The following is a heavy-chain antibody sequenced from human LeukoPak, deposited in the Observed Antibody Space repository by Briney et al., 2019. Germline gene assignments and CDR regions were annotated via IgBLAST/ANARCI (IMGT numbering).Heavy chain of an antibody. CDR2: INPNSGGT. CDR3: AREQSRELTGDGQGAFDI. V-gene: IGHV1-2*07. D-gene: IGHD7-27*01. Sequence: ASVKVSCKASGYTFTGYYMHWVRQAPGQGLEWMGWINPNSGGTNYAHKFQGRVTMTRDTSIGTAYMELSRLRSDDTAVYYCAREQSRELTGDGQGAFDIWGQGTMVTVSS. J-gene: IGHJ3*02. CDR1: GYTFTGYY.